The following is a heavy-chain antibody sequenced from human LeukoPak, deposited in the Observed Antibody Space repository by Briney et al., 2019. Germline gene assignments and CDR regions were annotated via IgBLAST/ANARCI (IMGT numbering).Heavy chain of an antibody. CDR3: GRDPNGDYIGAFDF. Sequence: LTPARVPSALTFRNYAAASVSHAPGEGLEWVSSITGSGDTRKYADSVKGRSTISRDNSVDTLYLQMNSLSAEDTAIYFCGRDPNGDYIGAFDFWGRGTMVTVSS. J-gene: IGHJ3*01. CDR2: ITGSGDTR. D-gene: IGHD4-17*01. CDR1: ALTFRNYA. V-gene: IGHV3-23*01.